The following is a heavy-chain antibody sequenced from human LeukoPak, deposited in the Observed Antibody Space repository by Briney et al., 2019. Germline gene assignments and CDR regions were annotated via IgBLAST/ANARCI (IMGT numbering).Heavy chain of an antibody. D-gene: IGHD3-3*01. V-gene: IGHV3-23*01. CDR1: GFTFSSYA. Sequence: PGGSLRLSCAASGFTFSSYAMSWVRQAPGKGLEWVSAISGSGGSTYYADSVKGRFTISRDNSKNTLYLQMNSLRAEDTAVYYCAKATTYYDFWSGYFPDYWGQGTLVTVSS. J-gene: IGHJ4*02. CDR2: ISGSGGST. CDR3: AKATTYYDFWSGYFPDY.